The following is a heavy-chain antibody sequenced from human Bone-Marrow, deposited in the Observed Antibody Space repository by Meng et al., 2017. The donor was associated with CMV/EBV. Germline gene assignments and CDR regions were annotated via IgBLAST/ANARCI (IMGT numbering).Heavy chain of an antibody. CDR3: AREPSGIAVAGPDY. CDR1: GGTFSSYA. CDR2: IIPIFGTA. J-gene: IGHJ4*02. D-gene: IGHD6-19*01. Sequence: SVKVSCKASGGTFSSYAISWVRQAPGQGLEWMGGIIPIFGTANYAQKFQGRVTITTDESTSTAYMELSSLRSEDTAVYYCAREPSGIAVAGPDYWGQGTLVTVSS. V-gene: IGHV1-69*05.